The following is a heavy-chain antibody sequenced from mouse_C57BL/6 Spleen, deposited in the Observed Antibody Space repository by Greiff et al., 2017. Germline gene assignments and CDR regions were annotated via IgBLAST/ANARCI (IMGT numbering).Heavy chain of an antibody. D-gene: IGHD1-1*01. CDR1: GFTFSDYY. CDR3: ARAPHYYGSSPYYFDY. V-gene: IGHV5-16*01. Sequence: EVQLVESEGGLVQPGSSMKLSCTASGFTFSDYYMAWVRQVPEKGLEWVANINYDGSSTYYLDSLKSRFIISRDNAKNILYLQMSSLKSEDTATYYCARAPHYYGSSPYYFDYWGQGTTLTVSS. J-gene: IGHJ2*01. CDR2: INYDGSST.